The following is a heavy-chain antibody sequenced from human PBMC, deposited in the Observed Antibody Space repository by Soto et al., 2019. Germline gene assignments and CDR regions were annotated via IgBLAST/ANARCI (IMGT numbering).Heavy chain of an antibody. D-gene: IGHD5-18*01. CDR3: ARGFNTAMGPYYYYGMDV. CDR1: GGSISSGGYY. V-gene: IGHV4-31*03. J-gene: IGHJ6*02. CDR2: IYYSGST. Sequence: SETLSLTCTVSGGSISSGGYYWSWIRQHPGKGLEWIGYIYYSGSTYYNPSLKSRVTISVDTSKNQFSLKLSSVTAADTAVYYCARGFNTAMGPYYYYGMDVWGQGTTVTVSS.